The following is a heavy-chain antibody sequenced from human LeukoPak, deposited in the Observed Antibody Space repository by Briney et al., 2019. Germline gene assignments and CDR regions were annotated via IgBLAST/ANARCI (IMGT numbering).Heavy chain of an antibody. CDR1: EFSVGSNY. CDR2: IYSGGST. D-gene: IGHD3-10*01. CDR3: ARAMVRGVLPY. V-gene: IGHV3-66*02. J-gene: IGHJ4*02. Sequence: GGSLRLSCAASEFSVGSNYMTWVRQAPGKGLEWVSLIYSGGSTYYADSVKGRFTISRDNSKNTLYLQMNSLRAEDTAVYYCARAMVRGVLPYWGQGTLVTVSS.